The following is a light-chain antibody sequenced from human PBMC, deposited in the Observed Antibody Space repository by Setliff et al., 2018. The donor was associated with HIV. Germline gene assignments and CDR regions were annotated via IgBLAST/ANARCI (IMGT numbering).Light chain of an antibody. CDR2: WAS. CDR1: QNILYNSNNKNY. Sequence: DIVMTQSPDSLAVSLGERATINCKSSQNILYNSNNKNYLAWYQQKPGQPPKLLFYWASTRESGVPDRFSGSGSGTDFTLTISSLQAEDVAVYYCQQYYSTLITFGQGTDWRL. J-gene: IGKJ5*01. V-gene: IGKV4-1*01. CDR3: QQYYSTLIT.